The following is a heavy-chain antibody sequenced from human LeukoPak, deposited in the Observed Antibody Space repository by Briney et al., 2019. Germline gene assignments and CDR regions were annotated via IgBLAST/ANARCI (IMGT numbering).Heavy chain of an antibody. Sequence: PSETLSLTCTVSGGSISSGSYYWSWIRQPAGKGLEWIGRFYTSGSTNYNPSLKSRVTISVDTSKNQFSLKLNSVTAADTAVYYCARGRDGYNFLNRGEYYYFDYWGQRTLVTVSS. CDR2: FYTSGST. CDR1: GGSISSGSYY. D-gene: IGHD5-24*01. CDR3: ARGRDGYNFLNRGEYYYFDY. V-gene: IGHV4-61*02. J-gene: IGHJ4*02.